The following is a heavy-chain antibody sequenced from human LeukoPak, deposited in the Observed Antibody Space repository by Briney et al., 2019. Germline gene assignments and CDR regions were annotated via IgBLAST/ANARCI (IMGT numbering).Heavy chain of an antibody. CDR3: ASLGTLRS. CDR2: ISYSGTN. D-gene: IGHD7-27*01. V-gene: IGHV4-39*01. CDR1: GGSVSSSSYY. J-gene: IGHJ5*02. Sequence: PSETLSLTCTVSGGSVSSSSYYWGWIRQPPGKGLEWIGSISYSGTNYNNPSLKSRVSISIDTSKNQFSVKLTSVTAADTAMYYCASLGTLRSWGQGTLVTVFS.